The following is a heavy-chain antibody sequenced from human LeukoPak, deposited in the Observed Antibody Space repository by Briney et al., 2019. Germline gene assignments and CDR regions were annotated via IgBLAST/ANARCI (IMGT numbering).Heavy chain of an antibody. V-gene: IGHV3-30*18. CDR3: AKVGYSGYHYDY. CDR1: EFAFSNFA. J-gene: IGHJ4*02. D-gene: IGHD5-12*01. CDR2: IFNDGTNA. Sequence: GRSLRLSCAASEFAFSNFAMHWVRQAPGKGLQWVAVIFNDGTNAQYVDSVEGRCTISRDNSKDALYLQMNSLRAEDTAIYYCAKVGYSGYHYDYWGQGTLVSVSS.